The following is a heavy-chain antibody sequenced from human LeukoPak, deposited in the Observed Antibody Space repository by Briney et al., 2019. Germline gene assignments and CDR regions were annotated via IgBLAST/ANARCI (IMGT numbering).Heavy chain of an antibody. Sequence: SVKVSCKASGGTFSSCTISWVRQAPGQGLEWMGRIIPILGIANYAQKFQGRVTITADKSTSTAYMELSSLRSEDTAVYYCARRPYYDFWSGYIPNWFDPWGQGTLVTVSS. J-gene: IGHJ5*02. CDR3: ARRPYYDFWSGYIPNWFDP. D-gene: IGHD3-3*01. CDR1: GGTFSSCT. V-gene: IGHV1-69*02. CDR2: IIPILGIA.